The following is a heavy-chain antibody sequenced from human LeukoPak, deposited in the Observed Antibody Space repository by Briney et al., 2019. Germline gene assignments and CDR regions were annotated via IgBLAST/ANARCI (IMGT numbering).Heavy chain of an antibody. CDR2: IIPIFGIA. CDR3: ANLGGNSSSFDAFDI. Sequence: SVKVSCKASGGTFSSYAISWVRQAPGQGLEWMGRIIPIFGIANYAQKFQGRVTITADKSTSTAYMELSSLRSEDTAVYYCANLGGNSSSFDAFDIWGQGTMVTVFS. D-gene: IGHD6-6*01. V-gene: IGHV1-69*04. J-gene: IGHJ3*02. CDR1: GGTFSSYA.